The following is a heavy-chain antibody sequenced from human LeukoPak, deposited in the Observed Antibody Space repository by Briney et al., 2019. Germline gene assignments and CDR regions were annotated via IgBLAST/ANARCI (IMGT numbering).Heavy chain of an antibody. CDR3: ARDGTVSGWYYFDY. CDR2: INPNSGGT. J-gene: IGHJ4*02. V-gene: IGHV1-2*02. Sequence: GASVKVSCKASGYTFTGYYMHWVRQAPGQGLEWMGWINPNSGGTNYAQKFQGRVTMTRDTSISTAYMELSRLRSDDTAVYYCARDGTVSGWYYFDYWGQGTLVTVSS. D-gene: IGHD6-19*01. CDR1: GYTFTGYY.